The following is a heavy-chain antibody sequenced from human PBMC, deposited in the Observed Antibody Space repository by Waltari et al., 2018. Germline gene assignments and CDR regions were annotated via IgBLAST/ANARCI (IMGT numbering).Heavy chain of an antibody. Sequence: EVQLVASGGGLVQPGGSLRLSCDGSGFTFSDYWMSWVRQAPVKGLEWVANIKQDGSEKDYVDSVKCRFTISRDNANKLLYLQMNSLRGEDTAVYYCTRDEAWGQGTLVTVSS. J-gene: IGHJ5*02. V-gene: IGHV3-7*01. CDR1: GFTFSDYW. CDR3: TRDEA. CDR2: IKQDGSEK.